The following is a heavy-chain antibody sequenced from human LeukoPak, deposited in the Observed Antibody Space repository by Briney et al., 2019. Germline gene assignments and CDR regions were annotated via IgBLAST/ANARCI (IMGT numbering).Heavy chain of an antibody. Sequence: ASVEVSCKASGYTFTAYYMHWLRQAPGQGLEWMAWININSGDTKYAQKFQGRVTMTRDTSISTAYMELSSLTSDDTAMYYCGRDVPSSGYASDYWGQGTLVTVSS. J-gene: IGHJ4*02. CDR3: GRDVPSSGYASDY. D-gene: IGHD3-22*01. CDR2: ININSGDT. CDR1: GYTFTAYY. V-gene: IGHV1-2*02.